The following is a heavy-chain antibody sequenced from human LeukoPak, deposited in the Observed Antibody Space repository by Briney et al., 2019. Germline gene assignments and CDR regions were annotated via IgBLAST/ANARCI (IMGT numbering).Heavy chain of an antibody. D-gene: IGHD3-10*01. J-gene: IGHJ4*02. V-gene: IGHV1-69*05. CDR2: IIPIFGTA. CDR3: ARDGLRGVRGVSPGELDY. CDR1: GGTFSSYA. Sequence: ASVKVSCKASGGTFSSYAISWVRPAPGPGLEWMGGIIPIFGTANYAQKFQGRVTITTDESTSTAYMELSSLRSEDTAVYYCARDGLRGVRGVSPGELDYWGQGTLVTVSS.